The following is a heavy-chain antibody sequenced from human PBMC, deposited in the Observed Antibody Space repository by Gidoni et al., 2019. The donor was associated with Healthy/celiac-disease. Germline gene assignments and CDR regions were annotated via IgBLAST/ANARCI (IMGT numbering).Heavy chain of an antibody. CDR2: ISWNSGSI. D-gene: IGHD4-17*01. CDR3: AKDPWGGYGGNSGGIDY. CDR1: GFTFDDYA. Sequence: EVQLVESGGGLVQPGRSLRLSCAASGFTFDDYAMHWGRQAPGKGLGWVSGISWNSGSIGYADSVKGRFTISRDNAKNSLYLQMNSLRAEDTALYYCAKDPWGGYGGNSGGIDYWGQGTLVTVSS. V-gene: IGHV3-9*01. J-gene: IGHJ4*02.